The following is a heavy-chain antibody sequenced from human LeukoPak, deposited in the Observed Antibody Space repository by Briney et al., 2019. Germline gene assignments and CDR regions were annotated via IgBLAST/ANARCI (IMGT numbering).Heavy chain of an antibody. Sequence: GGSLRLSCAASGFTCSDYYMSWIRQAPGKGLEWVSYISSSGSTICYADSVKGRFTISRDNAKNSLYLQMNSLRAEDTAVYYCAREESSKDAFDIWGQGTMVTVSS. D-gene: IGHD6-13*01. CDR3: AREESSKDAFDI. CDR2: ISSSGSTI. CDR1: GFTCSDYY. V-gene: IGHV3-11*04. J-gene: IGHJ3*02.